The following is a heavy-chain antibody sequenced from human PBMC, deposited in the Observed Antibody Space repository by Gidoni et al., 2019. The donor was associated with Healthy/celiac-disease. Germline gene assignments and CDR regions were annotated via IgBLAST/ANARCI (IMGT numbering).Heavy chain of an antibody. J-gene: IGHJ4*02. Sequence: EVQLVESGGGLVQPGRSLRLSCTASGFTFGDYAMSWFRQAPGKGLEWVGFIRSKAYGGTTEDAASVKGRFTISRDDSKSIAYLQMNSLKTEDTAVYYCTSEGVVVPAASDYWGQGTLVTVSS. CDR3: TSEGVVVPAASDY. V-gene: IGHV3-49*03. D-gene: IGHD2-2*01. CDR1: GFTFGDYA. CDR2: IRSKAYGGTT.